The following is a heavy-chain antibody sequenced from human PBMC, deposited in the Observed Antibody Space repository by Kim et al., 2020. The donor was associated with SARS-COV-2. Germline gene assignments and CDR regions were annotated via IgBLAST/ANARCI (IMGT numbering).Heavy chain of an antibody. D-gene: IGHD6-6*01. J-gene: IGHJ3*02. Sequence: PSLKSRVTISVDTSKNQFSLKLSSVTAADTAVYYCARLSSSSGRLAFDIWGQGTMVTVSS. CDR3: ARLSSSSGRLAFDI. V-gene: IGHV4-34*01.